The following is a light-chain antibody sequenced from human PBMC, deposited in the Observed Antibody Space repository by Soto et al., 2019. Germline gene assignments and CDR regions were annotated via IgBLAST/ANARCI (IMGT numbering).Light chain of an antibody. CDR1: SSDVGGYSY. J-gene: IGLJ1*01. V-gene: IGLV2-14*01. CDR2: DVS. Sequence: QSALTQPASMSGSPGQSITISCTGTSSDVGGYSYVSWFQQHPGKVPKLMIYDVSNRPSGVSNRFSGSKSGNTASLTISGLQAEDEADYYCSSYTGNNNYVFGSGTKLTVL. CDR3: SSYTGNNNYV.